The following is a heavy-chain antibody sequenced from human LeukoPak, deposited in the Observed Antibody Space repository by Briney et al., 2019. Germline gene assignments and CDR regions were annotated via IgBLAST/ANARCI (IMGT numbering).Heavy chain of an antibody. CDR1: GFTFSSYS. D-gene: IGHD6-19*01. CDR3: ARGVGSVAGTTDY. Sequence: GGSLRLPCVASGFTFSSYSMKWVRQAPGKGLEWVSYITGSGSSTEYAPSVKGRFFISRDSVKNSLFLQMGSVRFESTAVYYCARGVGSVAGTTDYWGRGILVTVSS. J-gene: IGHJ4*02. V-gene: IGHV3-48*04. CDR2: ITGSGSST.